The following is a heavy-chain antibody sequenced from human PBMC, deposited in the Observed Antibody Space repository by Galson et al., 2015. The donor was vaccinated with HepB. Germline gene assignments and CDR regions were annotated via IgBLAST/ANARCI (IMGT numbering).Heavy chain of an antibody. Sequence: SLRLSCAASGFSFNEYAMSWVRQAPGRGLEWVSIIYSGGSTYYTDSVMGRFTISRDNSQNTLYLQMNSLRAEDTAVYYCAGWRDGHNSLMDVWGQGTTVTVSS. CDR2: IYSGGST. V-gene: IGHV3-53*01. CDR3: AGWRDGHNSLMDV. D-gene: IGHD5-24*01. J-gene: IGHJ6*02. CDR1: GFSFNEYA.